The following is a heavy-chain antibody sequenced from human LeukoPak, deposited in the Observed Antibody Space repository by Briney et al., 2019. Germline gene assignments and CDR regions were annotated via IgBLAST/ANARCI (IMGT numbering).Heavy chain of an antibody. D-gene: IGHD5-12*01. J-gene: IGHJ3*02. Sequence: PSETLSLTCTVSGGSISSYYWRWIRQPPGKGLEWIGYIYYSGSTNYNPSLKSRVTISVDTSKNQFSLKLSSVTAADTAVYYCARGSGPVWLGQQDDAFDIWGQGTMVTVSS. CDR2: IYYSGST. CDR3: ARGSGPVWLGQQDDAFDI. CDR1: GGSISSYY. V-gene: IGHV4-59*01.